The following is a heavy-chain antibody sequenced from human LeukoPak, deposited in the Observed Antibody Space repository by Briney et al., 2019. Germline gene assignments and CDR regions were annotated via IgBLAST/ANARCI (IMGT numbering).Heavy chain of an antibody. Sequence: GRSLRLSCAASGFTFSTYAMHWVRQAPGKGLEGVAVISYDGSNKYYADSVKGRFTISRDNSKNTLYLQMNTLRAEDTAVYYCAKDVSWNWFDPWGQGTLVTVFS. CDR1: GFTFSTYA. J-gene: IGHJ5*02. CDR2: ISYDGSNK. CDR3: AKDVSWNWFDP. V-gene: IGHV3-30*18.